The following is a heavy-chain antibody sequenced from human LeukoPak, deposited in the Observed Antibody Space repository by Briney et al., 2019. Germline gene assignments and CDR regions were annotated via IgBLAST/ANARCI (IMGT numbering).Heavy chain of an antibody. CDR3: ARTTYDFWSGPDAFDT. Sequence: GASVKVSCKASGYTFTSYGISWVRQAPGQGLEWMGWICAYNGNTNYAQKLQGRVTMTTDTSTSTAYMELRSLRSDDTAVYYCARTTYDFWSGPDAFDTWGQGTMVTVSS. D-gene: IGHD3-3*01. J-gene: IGHJ3*02. CDR2: ICAYNGNT. V-gene: IGHV1-18*01. CDR1: GYTFTSYG.